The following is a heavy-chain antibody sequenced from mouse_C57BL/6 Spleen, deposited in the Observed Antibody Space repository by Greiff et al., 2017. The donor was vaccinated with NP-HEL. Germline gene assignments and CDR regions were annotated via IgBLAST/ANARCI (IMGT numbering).Heavy chain of an antibody. Sequence: QVQLKQSGAELVKPGASVKISCKASGYAFSSYWMNWVKQRPGKGLEWIGQIYPGDGDTNYNGKFKGKATLTADKSSSTAYMQLSSLTSEDSAVYFCAREYYYGPFAYWGQGTLVTVSA. CDR3: AREYYYGPFAY. D-gene: IGHD1-1*01. V-gene: IGHV1-80*01. CDR1: GYAFSSYW. CDR2: IYPGDGDT. J-gene: IGHJ3*01.